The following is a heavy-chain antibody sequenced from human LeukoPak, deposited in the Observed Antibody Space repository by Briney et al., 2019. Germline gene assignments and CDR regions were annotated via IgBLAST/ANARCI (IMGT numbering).Heavy chain of an antibody. J-gene: IGHJ4*02. Sequence: GGSLRLSCAASGFTFSSYAMNWVRQAPGKGLEWVSSISDSGSSTFYPDSVKGRFTISRDDSKNTLYLQMNSLRAEDTAVYYCAKVFRYGSGSYYANYFDSWGQGTLVTVSS. CDR3: AKVFRYGSGSYYANYFDS. CDR1: GFTFSSYA. V-gene: IGHV3-23*01. D-gene: IGHD3-10*01. CDR2: ISDSGSST.